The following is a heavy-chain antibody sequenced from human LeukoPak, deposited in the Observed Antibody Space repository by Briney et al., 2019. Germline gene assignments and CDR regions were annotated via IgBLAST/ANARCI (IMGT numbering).Heavy chain of an antibody. V-gene: IGHV3-30*04. CDR2: ISYDGSNK. Sequence: GGSLRLSCAASGFTFSSYAIHWVRQAPGKGLEWVALISYDGSNKYYGESVKGRFTISRDQSKNTLYLQMNSLRTEDTAVYYCARDSLRTALYYMDVWGKGTTVAVSS. J-gene: IGHJ6*03. CDR1: GFTFSSYA. CDR3: ARDSLRTALYYMDV.